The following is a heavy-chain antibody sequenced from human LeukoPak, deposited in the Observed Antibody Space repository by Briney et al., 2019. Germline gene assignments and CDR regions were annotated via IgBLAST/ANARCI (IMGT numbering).Heavy chain of an antibody. J-gene: IGHJ3*02. CDR1: GFTVSSNY. D-gene: IGHD2-15*01. V-gene: IGHV3-53*01. CDR3: AREIYCSASSCTGGVFDI. CDR2: IYSGGST. Sequence: PGGSLRLSCAASGFTVSSNYMSWVRQAPGKGLEWVSVIYSGGSTYYADSVKGRFTISRDNSKNTLYLQMNSLRAEDTAVYYCAREIYCSASSCTGGVFDIWGQGTWSPSLQ.